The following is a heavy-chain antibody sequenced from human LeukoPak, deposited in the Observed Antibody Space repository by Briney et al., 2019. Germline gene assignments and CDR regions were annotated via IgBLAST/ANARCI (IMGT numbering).Heavy chain of an antibody. J-gene: IGHJ4*02. CDR3: TRDVWGNSDY. Sequence: GWSLRLSCAVPGLPFSAYWMSWIRQVPGEGPVWVARINHAGTITHYADSVKGRFTISGDNGKNILYLQITSLRPEDTAVYYCTRDVWGNSDYWGQGTLVTVSS. D-gene: IGHD7-27*01. CDR2: INHAGTIT. CDR1: GLPFSAYW. V-gene: IGHV3-74*01.